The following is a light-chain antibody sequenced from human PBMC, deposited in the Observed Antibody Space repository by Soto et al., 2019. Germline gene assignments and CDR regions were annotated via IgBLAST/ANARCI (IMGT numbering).Light chain of an antibody. Sequence: QSVLTQPPSVSGAPGQRVTISCTGSSSNIGAGYDVHWYQQLPGTAPKLLIYGNSTRPSGVPDRYSGSKSGTSASLAITGLQAEDEADYYCPSYDSSLSGYYVFGTGTKLTVL. CDR1: SSNIGAGYD. V-gene: IGLV1-40*01. CDR2: GNS. CDR3: PSYDSSLSGYYV. J-gene: IGLJ1*01.